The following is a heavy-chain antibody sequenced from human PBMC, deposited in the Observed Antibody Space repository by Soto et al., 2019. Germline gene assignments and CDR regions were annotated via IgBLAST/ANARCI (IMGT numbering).Heavy chain of an antibody. CDR1: GGSISSYY. D-gene: IGHD4-17*01. CDR2: IYYSGST. Sequence: SETLSLTCTVSGGSISSYYWSWIRQPPGKGLEWIGYIYYSGSTNYNPSLKSRVTISVDTSKNQFSLKLSSVTAADTAVYYCARLEKVSTVIDYWGQGTLVTVSS. V-gene: IGHV4-59*08. J-gene: IGHJ4*02. CDR3: ARLEKVSTVIDY.